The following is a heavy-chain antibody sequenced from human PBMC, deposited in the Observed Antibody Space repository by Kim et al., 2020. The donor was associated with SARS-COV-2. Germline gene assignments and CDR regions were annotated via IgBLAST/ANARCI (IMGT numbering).Heavy chain of an antibody. V-gene: IGHV3-13*01. Sequence: YPGAVKGRFTITRENANNTLYLQMNSRRGGDTAVYYCAGGSASWDAFDIWGQGTMVTVSS. J-gene: IGHJ3*02. CDR3: AGGSASWDAFDI. D-gene: IGHD6-25*01.